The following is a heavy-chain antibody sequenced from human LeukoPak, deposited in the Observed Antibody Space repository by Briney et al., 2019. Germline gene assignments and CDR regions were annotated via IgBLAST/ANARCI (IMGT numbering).Heavy chain of an antibody. CDR1: GFTFSNSW. D-gene: IGHD1-26*01. J-gene: IGHJ4*02. Sequence: GGSLRLSCEVSGFTFSNSWMHWVRQTPGKGLVRVSRIKSDGIDTLYADSVKGRFTISRDNAKNTVYLQMNSLRVEDTAVYYCVRDGSYKFDYWGQGTLVTVSS. V-gene: IGHV3-74*01. CDR2: IKSDGIDT. CDR3: VRDGSYKFDY.